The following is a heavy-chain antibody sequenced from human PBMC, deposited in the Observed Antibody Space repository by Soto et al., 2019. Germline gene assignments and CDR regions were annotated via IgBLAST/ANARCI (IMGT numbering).Heavy chain of an antibody. CDR2: IYYSGST. V-gene: IGHV4-31*03. CDR1: GGSISSGGYY. Sequence: QVQLQESGPGLVNPSQTLSLTCTVSGGSISSGGYYWSWIRQHPGKGLEWSGYIYYSGSTYYNPSLQSRVTISVDTSKNQFSLKLSYVTAADTAVYYWAIDKGYSYGYVDWYFDLWGRGTLVTVSS. CDR3: AIDKGYSYGYVDWYFDL. J-gene: IGHJ2*01. D-gene: IGHD5-18*01.